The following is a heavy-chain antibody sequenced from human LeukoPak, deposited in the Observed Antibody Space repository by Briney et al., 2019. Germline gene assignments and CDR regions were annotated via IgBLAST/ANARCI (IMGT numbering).Heavy chain of an antibody. CDR2: INPNSGGT. CDR1: RYTFTGYF. J-gene: IGHJ4*02. D-gene: IGHD6-19*01. Sequence: GASVNVSYKASRYTFTGYFMLWVPRAPGQGLEWMGWINPNSGGTDYAKKFQGRGAVTRDTAISTASMWMSRLRSDDTAVYYCASASSGWYLGGYWGQGTMVTVSS. V-gene: IGHV1-2*02. CDR3: ASASSGWYLGGY.